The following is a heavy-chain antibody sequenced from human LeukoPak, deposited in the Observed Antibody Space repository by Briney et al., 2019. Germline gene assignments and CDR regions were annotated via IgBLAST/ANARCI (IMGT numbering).Heavy chain of an antibody. CDR1: GGSFSGYY. D-gene: IGHD5-12*01. V-gene: IGHV4-34*01. J-gene: IGHJ4*02. CDR2: INHSGST. Sequence: SETLSLTCAVDGGSFSGYYWSWIRQPPGKGLEWIGEINHSGSTNYNPSLKSRVTISVDTSKNQFSLKLSSVTAADTAVYYCARKPSSGYSGYDKRGEFDYWGQGTLVTVSS. CDR3: ARKPSSGYSGYDKRGEFDY.